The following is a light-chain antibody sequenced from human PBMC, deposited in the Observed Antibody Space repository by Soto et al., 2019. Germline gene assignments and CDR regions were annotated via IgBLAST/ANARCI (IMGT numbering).Light chain of an antibody. CDR3: PQVESYPST. Sequence: DIQRTQNTTTLSASVGDRVTITCRASQSISHWLAWYQQKPGKAPNLLIYKASTLKSGVPSRFSGSGSGTEFTLTISSLQPEDFATYYCPQVESYPSTFGGGTKVDIK. CDR2: KAS. CDR1: QSISHW. J-gene: IGKJ4*01. V-gene: IGKV1-5*03.